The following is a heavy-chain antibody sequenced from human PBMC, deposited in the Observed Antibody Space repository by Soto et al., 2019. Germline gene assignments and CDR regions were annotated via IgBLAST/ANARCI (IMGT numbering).Heavy chain of an antibody. Sequence: PGESLKISCKGSGYSFTSYWIGWVRQMPGKGLEWMGIIYPGDSDTRYSPSFQGQVTISADKSISTAYLQWSSLKASDTAMYYCARQVVPAALTWYMDVWGKGTTVTVS. CDR2: IYPGDSDT. CDR1: GYSFTSYW. J-gene: IGHJ6*03. V-gene: IGHV5-51*01. CDR3: ARQVVPAALTWYMDV. D-gene: IGHD2-2*01.